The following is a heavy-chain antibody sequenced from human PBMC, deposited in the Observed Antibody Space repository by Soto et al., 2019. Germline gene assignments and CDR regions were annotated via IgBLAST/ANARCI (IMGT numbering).Heavy chain of an antibody. CDR1: GYTFTGYY. D-gene: IGHD3-22*01. V-gene: IGHV1-2*02. CDR2: INPNSGGT. CDR3: ARVLWLLPDSWYYYGMDV. Sequence: GASVKVSCKASGYTFTGYYMHWVRQAPGQGLEWMGWINPNSGGTNYAQKFQGRVTMTRDTSISAAYMELSRLRSDDTAVYYCARVLWLLPDSWYYYGMDVWGQGTTVTVSS. J-gene: IGHJ6*02.